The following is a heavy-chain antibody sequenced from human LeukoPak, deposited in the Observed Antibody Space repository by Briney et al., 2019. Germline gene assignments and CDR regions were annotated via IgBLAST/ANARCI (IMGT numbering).Heavy chain of an antibody. CDR1: GGSISSYY. CDR2: IYYSGST. D-gene: IGHD3-22*01. J-gene: IGHJ4*02. Sequence: SETLSLTCTVSGGSISSYYWSWIRQPPGKGLEWIGYIYYSGSTNYNPSLKNRVTISVDTSKNQFSLKLSSVTAADTAVYYCAREGSSGYFPFDYWGQGTLVTVSS. V-gene: IGHV4-59*01. CDR3: AREGSSGYFPFDY.